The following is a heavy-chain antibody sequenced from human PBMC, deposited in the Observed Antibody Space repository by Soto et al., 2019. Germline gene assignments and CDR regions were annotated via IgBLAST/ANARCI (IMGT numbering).Heavy chain of an antibody. V-gene: IGHV1-69*06. CDR2: IITMFGTT. J-gene: IGHJ5*02. Sequence: QVQLVQSGAEVKKPGSSVKVSCKASGGTFSNDAISWVRQAPGQGLEWMGGIITMFGTTIDAQKFQGRVTITADRSTSTDYMELSSLRSEDKDIYFCASDEATNWFDTCGQGTLVTVSS. CDR1: GGTFSNDA. CDR3: ASDEATNWFDT.